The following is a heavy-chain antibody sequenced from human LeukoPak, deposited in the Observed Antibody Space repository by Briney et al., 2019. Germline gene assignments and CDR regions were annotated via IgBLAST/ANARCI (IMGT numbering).Heavy chain of an antibody. Sequence: GASVKVSCKASGYSFTSYYMHWVRQAPGQGLEWMGIINPSGGSTSYAQKFQGRVTMTRDTSISTAYMELSRLRSDDTAVYYCARVPWRGYSYGYAANWFDPWGQGTLVTVSS. CDR1: GYSFTSYY. CDR2: INPSGGST. J-gene: IGHJ5*02. CDR3: ARVPWRGYSYGYAANWFDP. D-gene: IGHD5-18*01. V-gene: IGHV1-46*01.